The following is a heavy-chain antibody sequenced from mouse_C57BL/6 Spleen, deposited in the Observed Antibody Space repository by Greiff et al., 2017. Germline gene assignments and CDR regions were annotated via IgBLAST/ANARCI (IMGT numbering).Heavy chain of an antibody. D-gene: IGHD2-2*01. J-gene: IGHJ4*01. CDR1: GYAFSSSW. CDR3: ARYYGYGMDY. V-gene: IGHV1-82*01. Sequence: QVQLQQSGPELVKPGASVKISCKASGYAFSSSWMNWVKQRPGKGLEWIGRIYPGDGDTNYNGKFKGKATLTADKSSSTAYMQLSSLTSEDAAVYFCARYYGYGMDYWGQGTSVTVSS. CDR2: IYPGDGDT.